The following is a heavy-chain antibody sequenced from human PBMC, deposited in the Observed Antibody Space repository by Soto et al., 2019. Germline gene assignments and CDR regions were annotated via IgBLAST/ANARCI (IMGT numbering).Heavy chain of an antibody. CDR3: AREYYYDSSGYYYYFDY. Sequence: QVQLVQSGAEVKKPGSSVKVSCKASGGTFSSYAISWVRQAPGQGLEWMGGIIPIFGTANYAQKFQGRVTINADESTSTAYMELSSLRSEDTAVYYCAREYYYDSSGYYYYFDYWGQGTLVTVSS. V-gene: IGHV1-69*01. CDR1: GGTFSSYA. J-gene: IGHJ4*02. CDR2: IIPIFGTA. D-gene: IGHD3-22*01.